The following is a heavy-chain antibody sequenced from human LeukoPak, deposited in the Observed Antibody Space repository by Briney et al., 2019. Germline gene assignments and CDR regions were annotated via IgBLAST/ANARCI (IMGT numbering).Heavy chain of an antibody. CDR3: ARGGSGGTYGKHNDY. CDR2: INPSAGST. Sequence: ASVKVSCKASGYTFTSYYMHWVRQAAGQGREWMGVINPSAGSTSYAQKFQGRVTMTRDTSTSTVYMELSSLRSEDTAVYYCARGGSGGTYGKHNDYWGQGTLVTVSS. J-gene: IGHJ4*02. D-gene: IGHD2-15*01. V-gene: IGHV1-46*01. CDR1: GYTFTSYY.